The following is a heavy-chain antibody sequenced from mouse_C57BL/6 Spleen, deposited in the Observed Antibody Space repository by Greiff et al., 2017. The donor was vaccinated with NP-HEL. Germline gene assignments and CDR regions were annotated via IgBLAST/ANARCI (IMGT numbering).Heavy chain of an antibody. Sequence: EVQLQQSGPELVKPGASVKISCKASGYTFTDYYMNWVKQSHGKSLEWIGDINPNNGGTSYNQKFKGKATLTVDKSSSTAYMELRSLTSEDSAVYYGARFDYEGYWGQGTTLTVSS. V-gene: IGHV1-26*01. CDR3: ARFDYEGY. CDR1: GYTFTDYY. D-gene: IGHD2-4*01. CDR2: INPNNGGT. J-gene: IGHJ2*01.